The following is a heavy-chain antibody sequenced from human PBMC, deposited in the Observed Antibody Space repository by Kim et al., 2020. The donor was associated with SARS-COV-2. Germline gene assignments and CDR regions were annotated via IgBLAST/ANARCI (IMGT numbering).Heavy chain of an antibody. Sequence: GESLKISCKGSGYSFTSYWIGWVRQMPGKGLEWMGIIYPGDSDTRYSPSFQGQVTISADKSISTAYLQWSSLKASDTAMYYCARHYWIQLQRADYYYYYGMDVWGQGTTVTVSS. V-gene: IGHV5-51*01. J-gene: IGHJ6*02. CDR1: GYSFTSYW. CDR3: ARHYWIQLQRADYYYYYGMDV. CDR2: IYPGDSDT. D-gene: IGHD5-18*01.